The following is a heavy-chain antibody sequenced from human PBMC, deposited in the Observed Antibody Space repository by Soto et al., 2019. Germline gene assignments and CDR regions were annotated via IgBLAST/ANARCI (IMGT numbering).Heavy chain of an antibody. J-gene: IGHJ4*02. D-gene: IGHD6-19*01. CDR1: GFTFSSYG. Sequence: QVQLVESGGGVVQPGRSLRLSCAASGFTFSSYGMHWVRQAPGKGLEWVAVIWYDGSNKYYADSVKGRFTVSRDNSKNTLYLQMNSLRAEDTAVYYCAREAPGGSGLDYWGQGTLVTVSS. CDR2: IWYDGSNK. V-gene: IGHV3-33*01. CDR3: AREAPGGSGLDY.